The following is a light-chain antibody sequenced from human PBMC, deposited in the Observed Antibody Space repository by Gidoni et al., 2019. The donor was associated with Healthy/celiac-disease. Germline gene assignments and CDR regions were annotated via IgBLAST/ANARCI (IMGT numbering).Light chain of an antibody. Sequence: DIVMTQSPDSLAVSLGERATINCKSSQSVLYSSNNQNYLAWYQQKPGQPPKLLIYWASTRESGVPDRFSGSGSGTDFTLTISSLQAEDVAVYYCQQYYSTPCSFGQGTKLEIK. CDR2: WAS. V-gene: IGKV4-1*01. CDR1: QSVLYSSNNQNY. J-gene: IGKJ2*04. CDR3: QQYYSTPCS.